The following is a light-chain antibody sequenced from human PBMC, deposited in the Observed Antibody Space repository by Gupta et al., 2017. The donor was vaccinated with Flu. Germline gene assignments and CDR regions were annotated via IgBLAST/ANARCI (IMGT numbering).Light chain of an antibody. J-gene: IGKJ4*01. CDR3: QQYDSYSIT. Sequence: PSTLSAYVGDRVTITFRASQSLSSWLAWYQQKPGKAPNLLIYKASNLESGVPSRFSGSGSGTEFTLTISSLQPDDFATYYCQQYDSYSITFGGGTKVEI. CDR2: KAS. CDR1: QSLSSW. V-gene: IGKV1-5*03.